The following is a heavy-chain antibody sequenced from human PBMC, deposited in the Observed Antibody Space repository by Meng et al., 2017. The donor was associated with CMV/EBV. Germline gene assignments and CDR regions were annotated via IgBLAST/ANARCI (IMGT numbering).Heavy chain of an antibody. Sequence: GESLKISCAASGFTFDDYGMSWVRQAPGKGLEWVSGINWNGGSTGYADSVKGRFTISRDNAKNSLYLQMNSLRAEDTALYYCARDLAVPAAIPEYYYYYGMDVWGQGTTVTVSS. J-gene: IGHJ6*02. D-gene: IGHD2-2*02. CDR3: ARDLAVPAAIPEYYYYYGMDV. CDR2: INWNGGST. V-gene: IGHV3-20*04. CDR1: GFTFDDYG.